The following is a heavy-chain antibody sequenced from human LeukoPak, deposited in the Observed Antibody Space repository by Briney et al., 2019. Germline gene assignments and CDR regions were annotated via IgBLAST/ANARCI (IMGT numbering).Heavy chain of an antibody. J-gene: IGHJ4*02. CDR3: ASGVATIDFDY. CDR2: INPNSGGT. V-gene: IGHV1-2*02. CDR1: GYTFTGYY. D-gene: IGHD5-12*01. Sequence: GASVKVSCKASGYTFTGYYMHWVRQAPGQGLEWMGWINPNSGGTNYAQNLQGRVTMTRDTSISTAYMELSRLRSDDTAVYFCASGVATIDFDYRGQGTLVTVSS.